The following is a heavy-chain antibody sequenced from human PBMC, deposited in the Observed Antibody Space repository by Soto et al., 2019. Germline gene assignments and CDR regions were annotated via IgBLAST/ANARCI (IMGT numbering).Heavy chain of an antibody. D-gene: IGHD6-13*01. CDR2: IYYSGST. Sequence: PSETLSLTCTVSGGSISSGGYYWSWIRQHPGKGLEWIGYIYYSGSTYYNPSLKSRVTISVDTSKNKFSLKLSSVTAADTAVYCCASSTPSSRIAAAPPGRDYFDYCRQRPLITVSS. J-gene: IGHJ4*02. CDR1: GGSISSGGYY. V-gene: IGHV4-31*03. CDR3: ASSTPSSRIAAAPPGRDYFDY.